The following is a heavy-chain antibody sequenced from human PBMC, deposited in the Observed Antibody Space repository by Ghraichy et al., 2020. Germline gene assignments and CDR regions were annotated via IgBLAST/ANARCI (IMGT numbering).Heavy chain of an antibody. V-gene: IGHV4-34*01. D-gene: IGHD2-21*02. J-gene: IGHJ4*02. CDR1: GGSFGGYY. CDR3: ARGRYCGGDSCYPRPSSFDF. Sequence: GSLRLSCAVSGGSFGGYYWNLIRQPPGKGLEWLGEINTFGRTNYNPSLGSRVTLSVDTFNNQFSLRLASVTAADTATYYCARGRYCGGDSCYPRPSSFDFWGQGTLVSVSS. CDR2: INTFGRT.